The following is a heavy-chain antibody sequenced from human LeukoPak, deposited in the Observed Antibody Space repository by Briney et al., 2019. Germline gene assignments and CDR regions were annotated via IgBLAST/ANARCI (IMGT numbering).Heavy chain of an antibody. CDR2: ISSSSEAT. Sequence: PGGSLRLSCAASGFTFSTYSLTWVRQAPGKGLEWVSYISSSSEATSYADSVKGRFTSSRDYAKNSLYLQMTSLRAEDTAVYYCARVARGNYYHFGSWGQGTLVTVSS. J-gene: IGHJ4*02. CDR3: ARVARGNYYHFGS. CDR1: GFTFSTYS. V-gene: IGHV3-48*04. D-gene: IGHD1-26*01.